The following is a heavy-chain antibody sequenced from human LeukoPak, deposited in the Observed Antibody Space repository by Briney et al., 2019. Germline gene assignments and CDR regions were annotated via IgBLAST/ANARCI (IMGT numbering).Heavy chain of an antibody. CDR1: GFTFSDYY. CDR2: VSTGSTYS. V-gene: IGHV3-11*05. D-gene: IGHD5-18*01. CDR3: ARVAEIQLWLRSAFDY. Sequence: GGSLRLSCAASGFTFSDYYMNWIRQAPGKGLEWLSYVSTGSTYSNHADSVKGRFTISRDNAKNSLFLQMNSLRPEDTAVYYCARVAEIQLWLRSAFDYWGQGTVVTVSS. J-gene: IGHJ4*02.